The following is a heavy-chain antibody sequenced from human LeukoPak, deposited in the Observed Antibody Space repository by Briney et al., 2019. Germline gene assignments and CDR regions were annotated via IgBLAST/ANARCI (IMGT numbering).Heavy chain of an antibody. V-gene: IGHV1-24*01. CDR3: ATVFPYSSSWPVDY. CDR2: FDPEDGET. D-gene: IGHD6-13*01. J-gene: IGHJ4*02. Sequence: ASVKVSCKVSGYTLTELSMHWVRQAPGKGLEWMGGFDPEDGETIYAQKFQGRVTMTEDTSTDTAYMELSSLRSEDTAVYYCATVFPYSSSWPVDYWGQGTLVTDSS. CDR1: GYTLTELS.